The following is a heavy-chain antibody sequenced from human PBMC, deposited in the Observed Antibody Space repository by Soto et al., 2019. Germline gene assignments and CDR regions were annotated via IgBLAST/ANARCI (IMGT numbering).Heavy chain of an antibody. V-gene: IGHV1-2*02. J-gene: IGHJ5*02. CDR3: ARETDYFTNGAPDL. CDR1: GYSFTGYY. CDR2: IIPHSGET. Sequence: QVQLVQSGAEVKRPGASVKVSCKASGYSFTGYYMHWVRQAPGQGLEWMGWIIPHSGETNYAQKFQARVTLTRDTSISKAYMQPSGLTSDDTAVYSCARETDYFTNGAPDLWGQGTLVTVSS. D-gene: IGHD5-12*01.